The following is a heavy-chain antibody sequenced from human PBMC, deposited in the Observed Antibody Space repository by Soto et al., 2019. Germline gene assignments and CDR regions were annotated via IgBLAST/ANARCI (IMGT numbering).Heavy chain of an antibody. CDR3: ARPDIAMVGNCAFDI. CDR1: GYTFTSYG. V-gene: IGHV1-18*01. Sequence: ASVKVSCKASGYTFTSYGISWVRQAPGQGLEWMGWISAYNGNTNYAQKLQGRVTMTTDTSTSTAYMELRSLRSDDTAVYYCARPDIAMVGNCAFDIWGQGTMVTVSS. J-gene: IGHJ3*02. D-gene: IGHD5-18*01. CDR2: ISAYNGNT.